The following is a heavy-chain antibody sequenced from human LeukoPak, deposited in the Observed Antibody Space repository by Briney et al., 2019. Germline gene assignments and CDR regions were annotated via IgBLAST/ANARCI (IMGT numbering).Heavy chain of an antibody. V-gene: IGHV4-30-2*01. CDR3: ARAGYDSSGYYYMIDY. Sequence: SETLSLTCAVSGGSISSGGYSWSWIRQPPGKGLEWIGYIYHSGSTYYNPSLKSRVTISVDRSKNQFSLKLSSVTAADTAVYYCARAGYDSSGYYYMIDYWGQGTLVTVSS. CDR2: IYHSGST. D-gene: IGHD3-22*01. J-gene: IGHJ4*02. CDR1: GGSISSGGYS.